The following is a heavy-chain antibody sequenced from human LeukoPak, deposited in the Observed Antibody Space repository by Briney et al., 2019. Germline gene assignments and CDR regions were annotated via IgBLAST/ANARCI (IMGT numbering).Heavy chain of an antibody. CDR1: GASISSSSYY. J-gene: IGHJ3*02. CDR2: IYYSGST. CDR3: ARVYGGRSGSYHDAFDI. D-gene: IGHD1-26*01. Sequence: SEPLSLPCTVSGASISSSSYYWGWVRQPPRKGLEWIGCIYYSGSTYYNPSLKSRVTISVDTSKNQFSLKLSSVTAADTAVYYCARVYGGRSGSYHDAFDIWGQGTMVTVSS. V-gene: IGHV4-39*07.